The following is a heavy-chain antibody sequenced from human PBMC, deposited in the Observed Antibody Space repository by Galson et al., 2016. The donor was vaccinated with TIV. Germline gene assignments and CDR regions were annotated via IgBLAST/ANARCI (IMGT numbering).Heavy chain of an antibody. Sequence: SLRLSCAASGFTFSGHSMNWVRQAPGKGLEWVSSISVSTDYIYYGDSVKGRFTISRDNAKNSLFLQMNSLRAEDTAVYYCARFIGYWQGYYAMDVWGQGNTVTVAS. CDR1: GFTFSGHS. V-gene: IGHV3-21*06. J-gene: IGHJ6*02. CDR2: ISVSTDYI. CDR3: ARFIGYWQGYYAMDV. D-gene: IGHD2-15*01.